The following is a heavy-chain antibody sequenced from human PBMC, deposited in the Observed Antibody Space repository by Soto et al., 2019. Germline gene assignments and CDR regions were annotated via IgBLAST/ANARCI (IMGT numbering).Heavy chain of an antibody. CDR1: GFTFRSYV. CDR3: ARWGTTGGLDV. Sequence: QVHLVESGGGVVQPGTSLRLSCVGSGFTFRSYVIHWVRQAPGKGLEWVALTSYDGSNKDYGDSVKSRFTISRDNSRNTVDLQMDSLRREDTALYYCARWGTTGGLDVWGQGTLVSVSS. CDR2: TSYDGSNK. J-gene: IGHJ1*01. V-gene: IGHV3-33*05. D-gene: IGHD3-16*01.